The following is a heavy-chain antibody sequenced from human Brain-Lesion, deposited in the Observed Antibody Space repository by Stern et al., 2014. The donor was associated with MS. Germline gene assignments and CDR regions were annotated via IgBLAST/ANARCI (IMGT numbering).Heavy chain of an antibody. V-gene: IGHV4-30-4*01. CDR3: ARSTVSAEYYFDY. Sequence: QLQESGPGLVKPSQTLSLTCTVSGGSINSGDYHWTWIRQPPGKGLEWIGFITYSGTTYYKPSLQRRLTISVDTSKNQFSLKLRSVTAGDTAVYYCARSTVSAEYYFDYWGQGTLVTVSS. J-gene: IGHJ4*02. CDR2: ITYSGTT. D-gene: IGHD4-11*01. CDR1: GGSINSGDYH.